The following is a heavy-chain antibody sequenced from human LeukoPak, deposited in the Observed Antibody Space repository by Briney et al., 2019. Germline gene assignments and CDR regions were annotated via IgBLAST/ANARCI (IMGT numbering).Heavy chain of an antibody. V-gene: IGHV4-39*01. CDR2: IYYSGST. CDR3: ARPYCSGGSCYGAGYYYYYMDV. J-gene: IGHJ6*03. D-gene: IGHD2-15*01. Sequence: SATLSLTCTVSGGFISSSSYYWGWIRQPPGKGLEWIGSIYYSGSTYYNPSLKSRVTISVDTSKNQFSLKLSSVTAADTAVYYCARPYCSGGSCYGAGYYYYYMDVWGKGTTVTVSS. CDR1: GGFISSSSYY.